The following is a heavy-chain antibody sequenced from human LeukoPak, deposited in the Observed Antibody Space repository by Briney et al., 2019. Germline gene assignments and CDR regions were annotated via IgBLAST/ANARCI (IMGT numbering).Heavy chain of an antibody. J-gene: IGHJ4*02. CDR3: ARDRNVMITFGGVIILNS. CDR2: ISGYNGNT. CDR1: GYTFTSHG. V-gene: IGHV1-18*01. Sequence: GASVKVSCKASGYTFTSHGISWLRQAPGQGLEWMGWISGYNGNTHYAQKFQDRVTLTSDRSTSSAHMEVRSLRSDDTAVYYCARDRNVMITFGGVIILNSWGQGTLVTVSS. D-gene: IGHD3-16*02.